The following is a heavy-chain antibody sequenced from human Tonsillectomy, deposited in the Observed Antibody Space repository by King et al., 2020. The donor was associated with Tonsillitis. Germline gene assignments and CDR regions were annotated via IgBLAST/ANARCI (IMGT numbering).Heavy chain of an antibody. Sequence: LQLQESGPGLVKPSETLSLTCTVSGGSISSYYWSWIRQPPGRGLEWIGDISYSGSTNYNPSLKSRVTISLDTSKNRFSLNLSSVTAADTAVYYCARARFGYYMDVWGKGTTVTVSS. CDR3: ARARFGYYMDV. CDR1: GGSISSYY. J-gene: IGHJ6*03. CDR2: ISYSGST. D-gene: IGHD3-10*01. V-gene: IGHV4-59*01.